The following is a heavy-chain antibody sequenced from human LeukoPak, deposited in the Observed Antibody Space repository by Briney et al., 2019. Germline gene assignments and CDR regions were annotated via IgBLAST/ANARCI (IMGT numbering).Heavy chain of an antibody. D-gene: IGHD2-15*01. J-gene: IGHJ4*02. CDR1: RFTFSSYA. Sequence: PGGSLRLSCVASRFTFSSYAMHWVRQAPGKGLECVALISYDGSNKYYADSVKGRFTISRDNSKNTLYLQMNSLRAEDTAVYYCARDWGYSAGYIDYWGQGTLVTVSS. V-gene: IGHV3-30*01. CDR3: ARDWGYSAGYIDY. CDR2: ISYDGSNK.